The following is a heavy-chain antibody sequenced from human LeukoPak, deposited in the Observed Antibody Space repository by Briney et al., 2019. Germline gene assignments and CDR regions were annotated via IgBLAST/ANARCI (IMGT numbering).Heavy chain of an antibody. V-gene: IGHV3-30*03. CDR3: ARFMVVAAKRSLPDY. CDR2: ISYDGSNK. Sequence: GGSLRLSCAASGFTFSSYWMHWVRQAPGKGLVWVAVISYDGSNKYYADSVKGRFTISRDNSKNTLYLQMNSLRAEDTAVYYCARFMVVAAKRSLPDYWGQGPWSPSPQ. D-gene: IGHD2-15*01. J-gene: IGHJ4*02. CDR1: GFTFSSYW.